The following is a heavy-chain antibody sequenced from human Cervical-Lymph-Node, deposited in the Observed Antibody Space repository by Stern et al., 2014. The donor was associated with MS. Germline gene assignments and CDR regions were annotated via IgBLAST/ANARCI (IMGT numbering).Heavy chain of an antibody. J-gene: IGHJ6*02. CDR1: GFTFSSYG. D-gene: IGHD6-19*01. V-gene: IGHV3-33*06. Sequence: QMQLVQSGGGVVQPGRSLRLSCAASGFTFSSYGMHWVRQAPGKGLEWVAGIWCDGSNKYYADSVKGRFTISRDNSKNTLYLQMNSLRAEDTAVYYCAKSLIAVAGNYYYYGMDVWGQGTTVTVSS. CDR2: IWCDGSNK. CDR3: AKSLIAVAGNYYYYGMDV.